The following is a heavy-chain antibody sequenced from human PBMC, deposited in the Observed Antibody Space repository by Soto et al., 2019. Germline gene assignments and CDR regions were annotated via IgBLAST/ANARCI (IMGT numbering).Heavy chain of an antibody. Sequence: GGSLRLSCAASGFTFDDYAMHWVRQAPGKGLEWVSLISGDGGSTYYADSVKGRFTISRDNSKNSLYLQMNSLRTEDTALYYCAKDIGYSGYDEAFDIWGQGTMVTVSS. CDR3: AKDIGYSGYDEAFDI. J-gene: IGHJ3*02. V-gene: IGHV3-43*02. D-gene: IGHD5-12*01. CDR2: ISGDGGST. CDR1: GFTFDDYA.